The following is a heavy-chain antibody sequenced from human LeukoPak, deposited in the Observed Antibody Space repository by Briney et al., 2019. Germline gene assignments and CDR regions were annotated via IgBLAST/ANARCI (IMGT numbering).Heavy chain of an antibody. CDR3: AREVKLEFGFDY. CDR1: GFTFSSYS. D-gene: IGHD3-16*01. J-gene: IGHJ4*02. Sequence: PGGSLRLSCAASGFTFSSYSMNWVRQAPGRGLEWVSSISSSGSYIYYADSVKGRFTISRDNAKNSLYLQMNSLRAEDTAVYYCAREVKLEFGFDYWGQGTLVTVSS. CDR2: ISSSGSYI. V-gene: IGHV3-21*04.